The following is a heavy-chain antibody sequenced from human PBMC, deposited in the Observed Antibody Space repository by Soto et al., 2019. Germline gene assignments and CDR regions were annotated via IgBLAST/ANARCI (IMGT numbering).Heavy chain of an antibody. CDR2: IWYDGSNK. Sequence: QVQLVESGGGVVQPGRSLRLSCAASGFTFSSYGMHWVRQAPGKGLEWVAVIWYDGSNKYYADSVKGRFTISRDNSKNRLYLQMNSLRAEDTAVYYCAGDLIARGMDVWGQGTTVTVSS. V-gene: IGHV3-33*01. D-gene: IGHD6-6*01. CDR1: GFTFSSYG. J-gene: IGHJ6*02. CDR3: AGDLIARGMDV.